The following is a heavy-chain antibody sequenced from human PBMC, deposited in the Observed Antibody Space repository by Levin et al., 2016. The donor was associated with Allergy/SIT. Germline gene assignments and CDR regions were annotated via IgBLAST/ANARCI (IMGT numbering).Heavy chain of an antibody. Sequence: GESLKISCVASGFTFSSYAMGWVRQAPGKGLEWVAVISYDGSNKYYADSVKGRFTISRDNSKNTLYLQMNSLRAEDTAVYYCARDAPSNQLPRLEYWGRGTLVTVSS. CDR3: ARDAPSNQLPRLEY. J-gene: IGHJ4*02. V-gene: IGHV3-30*03. D-gene: IGHD2-2*01. CDR2: ISYDGSNK. CDR1: GFTFSSYA.